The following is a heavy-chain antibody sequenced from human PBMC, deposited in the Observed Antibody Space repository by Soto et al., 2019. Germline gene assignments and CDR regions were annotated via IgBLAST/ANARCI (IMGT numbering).Heavy chain of an antibody. CDR3: ARDGYYSDTSGRRRREAFDI. Sequence: EVQLVESGGGLVQPGGSLRLSCAASGFSVSSDYISWVRQAPGKGLEWVSLINSGGRSSYADPVQGRFTVSRDKSSNTLHLQRNSLRAEDTALYYCARDGYYSDTSGRRRREAFDIWGLGTMVTVSS. CDR1: GFSVSSDY. D-gene: IGHD3-22*01. CDR2: INSGGRS. J-gene: IGHJ3*02. V-gene: IGHV3-66*01.